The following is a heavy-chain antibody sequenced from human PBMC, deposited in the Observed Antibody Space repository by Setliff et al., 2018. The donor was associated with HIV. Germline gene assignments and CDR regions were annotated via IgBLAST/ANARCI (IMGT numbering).Heavy chain of an antibody. CDR1: GKSLSNYW. D-gene: IGHD6-19*01. CDR3: SRGIAVAGHDFANTPGDI. V-gene: IGHV5-10-1*01. J-gene: IGHJ3*02. CDR2: IDPSDSYI. Sequence: PGESLKISCKGSGKSLSNYWINWVRQMPGKGLEWMGRIDPSDSYINYGPSFQGHVTISADKSTNTAFRKCSSLKASDSSMYYCSRGIAVAGHDFANTPGDIRGQGRMFTVSS.